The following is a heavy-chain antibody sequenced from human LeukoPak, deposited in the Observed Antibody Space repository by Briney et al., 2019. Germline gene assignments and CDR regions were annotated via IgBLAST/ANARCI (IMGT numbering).Heavy chain of an antibody. V-gene: IGHV1-2*02. J-gene: IGHJ5*02. D-gene: IGHD6-6*01. CDR3: ARGGTTTYSSSFNWFDP. CDR1: GYTFSGYY. Sequence: GASVKVSCKASGYTFSGYYMHWVRQAPGQGLEWMGWINPNSGGTNYAQKFQGRVTMTRDTSISTAYMEPSRLRSDDTAVYYCARGGTTTYSSSFNWFDPWGQGTLVTVYS. CDR2: INPNSGGT.